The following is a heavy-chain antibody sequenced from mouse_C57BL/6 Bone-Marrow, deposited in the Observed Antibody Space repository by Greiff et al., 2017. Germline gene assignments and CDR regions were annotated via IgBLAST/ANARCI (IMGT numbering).Heavy chain of an antibody. Sequence: QVQLKQPGAELVKPGASVKLSCKASGYTFTSYWMHWVKQRPGQGLEWIGMIHPNSGSTNYNEKFKSKATLTVDKSSSTAYMQLSSLTSEDSAVYYCAREGEKLDWYFDVWGTGTTVTVSS. D-gene: IGHD4-1*01. CDR3: AREGEKLDWYFDV. CDR2: IHPNSGST. V-gene: IGHV1-64*01. J-gene: IGHJ1*03. CDR1: GYTFTSYW.